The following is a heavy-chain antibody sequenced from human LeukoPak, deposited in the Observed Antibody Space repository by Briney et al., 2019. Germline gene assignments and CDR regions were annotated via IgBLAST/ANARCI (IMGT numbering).Heavy chain of an antibody. CDR3: VKDRTTVTLFDY. V-gene: IGHV3-74*01. CDR2: IKTDGSFS. J-gene: IGHJ4*02. Sequence: GGSLRLSCAASGFTFNSYWMHWVRQAPGMGLVWVSRIKTDGSFSDYADAVKGRFTISRDNAKNTLYLQMNSLRAEDSAVYYCVKDRTTVTLFDYWGQGALVTVSS. CDR1: GFTFNSYW. D-gene: IGHD4-17*01.